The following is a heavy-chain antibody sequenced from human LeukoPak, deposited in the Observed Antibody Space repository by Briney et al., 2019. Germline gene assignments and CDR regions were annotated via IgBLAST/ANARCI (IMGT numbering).Heavy chain of an antibody. D-gene: IGHD3-3*01. CDR1: GYTFTGYY. J-gene: IGHJ5*02. V-gene: IGHV1-2*06. CDR2: INPNSGGT. Sequence: GASVKVSCKASGYTFTGYYMHWVRQAPGQGLEWMGRINPNSGGTNYAQKFQGRVTMTRDTSISTAYMELSRLTSDDTAVYYCARAIRPRITIFGVAKSNWFDPWGQGTLVTVSS. CDR3: ARAIRPRITIFGVAKSNWFDP.